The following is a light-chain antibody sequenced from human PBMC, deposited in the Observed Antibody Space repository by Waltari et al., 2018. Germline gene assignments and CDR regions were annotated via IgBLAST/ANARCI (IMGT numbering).Light chain of an antibody. J-gene: IGKJ5*01. CDR3: QQYNRWPPIT. Sequence: VVLTQSTATLSVSPGESAIISCRASQSVSSNLAWYQQKPGQAPRLLIYDASTRASSIPARFRGSGSGTEFTLTINSLQSDDSATYYCQQYNRWPPITFGQGTRLDIK. CDR1: QSVSSN. V-gene: IGKV3-15*01. CDR2: DAS.